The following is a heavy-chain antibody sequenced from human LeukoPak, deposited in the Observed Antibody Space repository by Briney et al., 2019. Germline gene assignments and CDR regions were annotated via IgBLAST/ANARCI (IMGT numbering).Heavy chain of an antibody. CDR3: TKVVPRGSGWALDY. Sequence: GGSLRLSCAASGFTFTTYAMSWVRQSPGKGLEWVSTVSDRDGDTYYADSVKGRFTISRDSSKSTLFLQMNSLRAEDWAVYYCTKVVPRGSGWALDYWGQGALVTVSS. J-gene: IGHJ4*02. CDR2: VSDRDGDT. V-gene: IGHV3-23*01. CDR1: GFTFTTYA. D-gene: IGHD6-19*01.